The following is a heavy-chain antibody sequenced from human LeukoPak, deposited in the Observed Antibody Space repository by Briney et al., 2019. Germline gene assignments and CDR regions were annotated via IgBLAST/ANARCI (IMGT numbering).Heavy chain of an antibody. CDR1: GFTFSSYA. D-gene: IGHD3-10*01. CDR2: ISGSGGST. Sequence: GGSLRLSCAASGFTFSSYAMSWVRQAPGKGLEWVSAISGSGGSTYYADSVKGRFTISRDNSKNTLYLQMNSLRAEDTAAYYCAKVKVRGVIITIFDYWGQGTLVTVSS. V-gene: IGHV3-23*01. J-gene: IGHJ4*02. CDR3: AKVKVRGVIITIFDY.